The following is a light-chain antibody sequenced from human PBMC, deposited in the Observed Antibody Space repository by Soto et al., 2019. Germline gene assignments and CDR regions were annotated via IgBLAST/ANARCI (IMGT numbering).Light chain of an antibody. J-gene: IGLJ3*02. CDR3: SSQTTTGSWV. V-gene: IGLV2-14*01. CDR1: TNDINYDS. CDR2: EVS. Sequence: QSALTQPASVSGPPGQSITISCTGTTNDINYDSVSWYQQHPGNAPKVVIYEVSDRPSGVSRRFSGSKSGSTATLSISGPQSEDEGVYFCSSQTTTGSWVFGGGTKLTVL.